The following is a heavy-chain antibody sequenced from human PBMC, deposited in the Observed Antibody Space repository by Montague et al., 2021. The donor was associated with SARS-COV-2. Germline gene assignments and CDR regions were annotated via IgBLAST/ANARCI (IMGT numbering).Heavy chain of an antibody. CDR2: INHSGST. CDR1: GGSFSGYY. J-gene: IGHJ4*02. D-gene: IGHD3-22*01. V-gene: IGHV4-34*01. CDR3: ASPKEGSGYYRPFDY. Sequence: SETLSLTCAVYGGSFSGYYWNWIRQPPGKGLEWIGEINHSGSTNYNPSLKSRVTMTVDKSKNQLSLRLNSVTAADTAVYYCASPKEGSGYYRPFDYWGQGILVTVSS.